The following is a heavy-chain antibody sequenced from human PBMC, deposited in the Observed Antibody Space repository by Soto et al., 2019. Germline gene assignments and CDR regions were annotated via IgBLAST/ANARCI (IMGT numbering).Heavy chain of an antibody. Sequence: QVHLVQSGAEVKKPGSSVKVSCRASGGTFNTYGFNWVRQAPGQGLEWMGGNIPLFGTTTYAHNFLGRVTLTANQSTKTAYMEMRSMTSEDTDVYFWASGGELAGWMPFDSWGQGTLVTVSS. CDR2: NIPLFGTT. CDR1: GGTFNTYG. J-gene: IGHJ4*02. CDR3: ASGGELAGWMPFDS. D-gene: IGHD6-19*01. V-gene: IGHV1-69*01.